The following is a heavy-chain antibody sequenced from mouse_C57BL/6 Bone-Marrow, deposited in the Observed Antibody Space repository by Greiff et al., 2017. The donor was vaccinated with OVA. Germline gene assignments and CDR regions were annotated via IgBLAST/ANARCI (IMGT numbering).Heavy chain of an antibody. V-gene: IGHV1-72*01. Sequence: QVQLQQPGAELVKPGASVKLSCKASGYTFTSYWMHWVKQRPGRGLEWIGRIDPNSGGTKYNEKFKSKATLTVDKPSSTAYMQLSSLTSEDSAVYYCARLEIYDYGSRYYYAMDYWGQGTSVTVSS. CDR3: ARLEIYDYGSRYYYAMDY. CDR1: GYTFTSYW. D-gene: IGHD2-4*01. J-gene: IGHJ4*01. CDR2: IDPNSGGT.